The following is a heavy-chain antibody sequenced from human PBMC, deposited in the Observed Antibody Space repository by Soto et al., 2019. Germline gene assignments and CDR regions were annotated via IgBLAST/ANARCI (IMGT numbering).Heavy chain of an antibody. Sequence: QVQLVESGGGVVHPERSLRLSCSASEYTFSSYAMHWDRQSPVKVLEWVAGISYDGGHKFYGDSMTGRFTISRDSSKTTVFLQMNSLRTEDTAVYYCARVKTDYSNPRGPFFFYGMDVWGQGTTVTVSS. V-gene: IGHV3-30-3*01. CDR1: EYTFSSYA. CDR2: ISYDGGHK. D-gene: IGHD4-4*01. J-gene: IGHJ6*02. CDR3: ARVKTDYSNPRGPFFFYGMDV.